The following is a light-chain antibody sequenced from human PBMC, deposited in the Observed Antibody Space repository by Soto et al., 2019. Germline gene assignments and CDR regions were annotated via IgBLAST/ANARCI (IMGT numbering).Light chain of an antibody. V-gene: IGLV1-40*01. CDR1: SSNIGAGYD. Sequence: QSVLTQPPSVSGAPGQGVTISCTGSSSNIGAGYDVHWYQQLPGTAPKLLIYGNSNRPSGVPDRFSGSKSGTSASLAITGLQAEDEALYYCHSYDSSLTALVIFGGGTKLTAL. CDR2: GNS. J-gene: IGLJ2*01. CDR3: HSYDSSLTALVI.